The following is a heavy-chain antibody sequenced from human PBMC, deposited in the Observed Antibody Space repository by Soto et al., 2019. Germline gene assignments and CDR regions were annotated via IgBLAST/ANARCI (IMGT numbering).Heavy chain of an antibody. J-gene: IGHJ4*02. CDR3: ARDLALASNY. V-gene: IGHV3-21*01. CDR2: ISSTSTYT. CDR1: GFTFRSYA. D-gene: IGHD6-19*01. Sequence: GGSLRLSCAASGFTFRSYAMNWVRQTQEKGLEWVSSISSTSTYTHYADSVKGRFTISRDNANNSLFLQMNSLRAEDTAIYYCARDLALASNYWGQGALVTVSS.